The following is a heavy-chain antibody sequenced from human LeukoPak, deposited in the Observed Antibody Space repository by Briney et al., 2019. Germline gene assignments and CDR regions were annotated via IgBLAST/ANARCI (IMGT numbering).Heavy chain of an antibody. CDR2: IYPGDSDT. Sequence: GESLKISCKGSGYSFTNYWIGWVRQMPGKGLEWMGIIYPGDSDTRYSPSFQGQVTISADKSISTAYLQWSSLKASDTAMYYCARTGIAHSSSWYFDYWGQGTLVTVSS. D-gene: IGHD6-13*01. CDR3: ARTGIAHSSSWYFDY. V-gene: IGHV5-51*01. J-gene: IGHJ4*02. CDR1: GYSFTNYW.